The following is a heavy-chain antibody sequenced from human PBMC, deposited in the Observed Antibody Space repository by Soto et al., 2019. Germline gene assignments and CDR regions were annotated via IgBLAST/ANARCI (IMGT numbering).Heavy chain of an antibody. J-gene: IGHJ1*01. CDR2: ISYDGSNK. V-gene: IGHV3-30-3*01. CDR1: GFTFSSYA. D-gene: IGHD6-13*01. Sequence: VQLVESGGGVVQPGRSLRLSCAASGFTFSSYAMHWVRQAQGKGLEWVAVISYDGSNKYYADSVKGRFTISRDNSKNTLYLQMNSLRAEDTAVYYCARDEYSSSLNYFQHWGQGTLVTVSS. CDR3: ARDEYSSSLNYFQH.